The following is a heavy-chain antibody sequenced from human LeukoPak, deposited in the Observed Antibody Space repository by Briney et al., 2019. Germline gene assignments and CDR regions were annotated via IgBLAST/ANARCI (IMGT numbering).Heavy chain of an antibody. CDR2: ISYDAKNK. CDR3: ARSYCSGGSCYRHRYYYFDY. D-gene: IGHD2-15*01. CDR1: GFSFTSYE. V-gene: IGHV3-30*04. J-gene: IGHJ4*02. Sequence: PGGSLRLSCTVSGFSFTSYEMHWVRQAPGKGLEWVAVISYDAKNKNYADSVKGRFTISRDNFMNMLYLQMNSLRVEDTAVYYCARSYCSGGSCYRHRYYYFDYWGQGTLVTVSS.